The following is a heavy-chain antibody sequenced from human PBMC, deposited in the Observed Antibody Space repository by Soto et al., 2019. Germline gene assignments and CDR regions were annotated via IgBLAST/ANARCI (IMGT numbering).Heavy chain of an antibody. CDR1: GFTFSSYG. J-gene: IGHJ5*02. CDR3: AAEGYSYGSNWFDP. Sequence: GGSLRLSCAASGFTFSSYGMHWVRQAPGKGLEWVAVIWYDGSNKYYADSVKGRFTISRDNSKDTLYLQMNSLRAEDTAVYYCAAEGYSYGSNWFDPWGQGTLVTVSS. CDR2: IWYDGSNK. V-gene: IGHV3-33*01. D-gene: IGHD5-18*01.